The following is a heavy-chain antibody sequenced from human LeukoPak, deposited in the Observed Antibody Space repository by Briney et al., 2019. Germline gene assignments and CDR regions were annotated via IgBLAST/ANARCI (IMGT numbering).Heavy chain of an antibody. V-gene: IGHV1-2*02. J-gene: IGHJ4*02. Sequence: ASVKVSRKASGYTFTGYYMHWVRQAPGQGLEWMGWINPNSGGANYAQKFQGRGTMTRDTAITTAYMELSRLRYDDTAVYYCASFEDIAVAGTGFDYWGQGTLVTVSS. CDR3: ASFEDIAVAGTGFDY. CDR1: GYTFTGYY. CDR2: INPNSGGA. D-gene: IGHD6-19*01.